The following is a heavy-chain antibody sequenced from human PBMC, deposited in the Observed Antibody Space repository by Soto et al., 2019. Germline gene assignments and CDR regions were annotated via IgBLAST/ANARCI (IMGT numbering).Heavy chain of an antibody. J-gene: IGHJ6*02. V-gene: IGHV1-69*12. CDR1: GDTFSSFA. D-gene: IGHD1-1*01. CDR3: ARDKDREQLGGNYYYALDV. CDR2: IIPIFRTP. Sequence: QVQLVQSGAEVKKPGSSVKVSCKASGDTFSSFAISWVRQAPGQGLEWMGGIIPIFRTPNYAQKFQGRVTITAYEPTSTAYMELSSLTSEDTAVYYCARDKDREQLGGNYYYALDVWGQGTTVIVSS.